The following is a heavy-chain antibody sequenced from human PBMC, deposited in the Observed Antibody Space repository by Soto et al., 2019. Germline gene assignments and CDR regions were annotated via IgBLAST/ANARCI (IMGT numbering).Heavy chain of an antibody. D-gene: IGHD3-16*01. J-gene: IGHJ5*02. CDR2: IYYSGVT. Sequence: QVQLQESGPGLVKPSQTLSLTCTVSGDSITSGGYYWTWIRQHPGKGLEWIGYIYYSGVTYYNPFDKSRVTTSVDTSKNQFSRKLSSVTAADTAVYYCARDLRGWGSGRFDPWGQGNLVTVSS. CDR1: GDSITSGGYY. CDR3: ARDLRGWGSGRFDP. V-gene: IGHV4-31*03.